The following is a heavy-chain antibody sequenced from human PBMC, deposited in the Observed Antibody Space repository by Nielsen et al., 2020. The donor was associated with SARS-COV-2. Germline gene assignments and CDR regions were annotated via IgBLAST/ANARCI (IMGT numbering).Heavy chain of an antibody. CDR2: IYHSGNT. D-gene: IGHD1-7*01. J-gene: IGHJ5*02. CDR3: ARLLTNTGNCFRCDP. Sequence: PATLSLTCAVSGDSISSRTSCSWVRPPPGLGLEWTAAIYHSGNTNYNPSVKSRVIISVDKSKNQFSLRLISVTAADTAVYYCARLLTNTGNCFRCDPWGQGTLGTVSS. V-gene: IGHV4-4*03. CDR1: GDSISSRTS.